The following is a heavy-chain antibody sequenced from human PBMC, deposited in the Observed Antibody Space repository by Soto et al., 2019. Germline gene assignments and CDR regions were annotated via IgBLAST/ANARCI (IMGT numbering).Heavy chain of an antibody. V-gene: IGHV3-7*04. Sequence: GGSLRLSCAASGFTVSSNYMSWVRQAPGKGLEWVANIKQDGSEKYYVDSVKGRFTISRDNAKNSLYLQMNSLRAEDTAVYYCARFGELFHYYYGMDVWGQGTTVTVSS. CDR1: GFTVSSNY. CDR2: IKQDGSEK. D-gene: IGHD3-10*01. J-gene: IGHJ6*02. CDR3: ARFGELFHYYYGMDV.